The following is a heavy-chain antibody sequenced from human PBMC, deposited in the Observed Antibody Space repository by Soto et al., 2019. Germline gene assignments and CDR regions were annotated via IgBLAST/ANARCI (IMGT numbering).Heavy chain of an antibody. J-gene: IGHJ3*02. V-gene: IGHV1-3*01. CDR2: IKGGTGNT. D-gene: IGHD4-17*01. CDR1: GYNFTNCA. CDR3: ARGAGRSPVTRAFDI. Sequence: QVQLLQSAAELKMPGASLNLSCKTSGYNFTNCAVHWLRQAPGQRLEWLGWIKGGTGNTRFSERFQDRVTLTRDTSASTVYMELTGIKSEDTAIYYCARGAGRSPVTRAFDIWGQGTVVTVSS.